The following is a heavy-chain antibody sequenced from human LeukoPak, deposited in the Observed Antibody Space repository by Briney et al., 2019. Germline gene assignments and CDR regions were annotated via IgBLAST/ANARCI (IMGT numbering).Heavy chain of an antibody. Sequence: GGSLRLSCAASGFTFSSYNMNWVRQAPGKGLEWVSYISSGGSPIFYADSVKSRFTISRDNAKNSLYLQMNSLRDEDTAVYYCARGGTYCPDYWGQGTLVTVSS. CDR1: GFTFSSYN. CDR3: ARGGTYCPDY. CDR2: ISSGGSPI. D-gene: IGHD1-26*01. J-gene: IGHJ4*02. V-gene: IGHV3-48*02.